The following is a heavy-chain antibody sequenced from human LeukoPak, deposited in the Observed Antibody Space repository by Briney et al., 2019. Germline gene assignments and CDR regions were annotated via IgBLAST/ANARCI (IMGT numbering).Heavy chain of an antibody. J-gene: IGHJ3*02. Sequence: GRSLRLSCAASGFTFSSYAMHWVRQAPGKGLEWVAVISYDGSNKYYADSVKGRFTISRDNSKNTLYLQMNSLRVEDTAVYFCARDPKRGFSYGWGAFDIWGQGTMVSVSS. CDR3: ARDPKRGFSYGWGAFDI. D-gene: IGHD5-18*01. CDR1: GFTFSSYA. CDR2: ISYDGSNK. V-gene: IGHV3-30-3*01.